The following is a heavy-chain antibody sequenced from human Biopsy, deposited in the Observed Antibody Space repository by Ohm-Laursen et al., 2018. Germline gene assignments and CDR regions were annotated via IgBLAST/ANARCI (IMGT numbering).Heavy chain of an antibody. CDR3: GNEVHGRDY. J-gene: IGHJ4*02. D-gene: IGHD2-15*01. CDR2: INQAGTT. Sequence: GTLSLTCAVFGKTFSDYQWSWIRQPPGKGLEWIGQINQAGTTNYNPSLKSRVSISAEASKYEFSLRLTSVTAADTAVYLCGNEVHGRDYWGLGAQVTVSS. V-gene: IGHV4-34*08. CDR1: GKTFSDYQ.